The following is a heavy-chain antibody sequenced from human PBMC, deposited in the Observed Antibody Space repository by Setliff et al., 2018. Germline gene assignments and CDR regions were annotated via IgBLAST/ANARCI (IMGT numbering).Heavy chain of an antibody. CDR1: GGSISSSIYY. D-gene: IGHD3-22*01. J-gene: IGHJ3*02. V-gene: IGHV4-39*01. Sequence: ETLSLTCSVSGGSISSSIYYWGWIRQPPGKGLEWIGSIYYSGSTYYSPSLKRRVTISVDTSKNQFSLKLSSVTAADTAVYYCATRTYYDSNGYYYTIAGPFDIWGQGTMVTVSS. CDR2: IYYSGST. CDR3: ATRTYYDSNGYYYTIAGPFDI.